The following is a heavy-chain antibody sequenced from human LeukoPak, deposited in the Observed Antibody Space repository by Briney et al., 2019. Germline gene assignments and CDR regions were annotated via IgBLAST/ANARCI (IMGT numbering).Heavy chain of an antibody. D-gene: IGHD3-10*01. CDR1: GYTFPGYY. Sequence: SVKVSCKASGYTFPGYYMHWVRQAPGQGLEWMGGIIPIFGTANYAQKFQGRVTITADKSTSTAYMELSSLRSEDTAVYYCARDRGSGSYSYYMDVWGKGTTVTVSS. CDR2: IIPIFGTA. J-gene: IGHJ6*03. CDR3: ARDRGSGSYSYYMDV. V-gene: IGHV1-69*06.